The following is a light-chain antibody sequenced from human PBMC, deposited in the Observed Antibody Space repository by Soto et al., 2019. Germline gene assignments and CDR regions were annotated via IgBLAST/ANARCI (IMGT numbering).Light chain of an antibody. V-gene: IGKV1-5*01. J-gene: IGKJ1*01. Sequence: DIQMTQSPSTLSSSVVDRVIITCRASQSITTWLAWYQQKPGKAPKLLIYDASSLESGVPSRFSGSGSGTEFTLTISSLQPDDFATYYCQQYDSYRTWTFGQGTKVDIK. CDR1: QSITTW. CDR3: QQYDSYRTWT. CDR2: DAS.